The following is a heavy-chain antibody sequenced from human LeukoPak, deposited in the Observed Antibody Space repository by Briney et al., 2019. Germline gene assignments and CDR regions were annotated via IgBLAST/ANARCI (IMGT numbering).Heavy chain of an antibody. CDR3: ARVWGNNWFDP. CDR2: INHSGST. V-gene: IGHV4-34*01. Sequence: PSETLSLTCAVSGGSISSGYYWSWIRQPPGKGLEWIGEINHSGSTNYNPSLKSRVTISVDTSKNQFSLKLSSVTAADTALYYCARVWGNNWFDPWGQGTLVTVSS. CDR1: GGSISSGYY. J-gene: IGHJ5*02. D-gene: IGHD3-16*01.